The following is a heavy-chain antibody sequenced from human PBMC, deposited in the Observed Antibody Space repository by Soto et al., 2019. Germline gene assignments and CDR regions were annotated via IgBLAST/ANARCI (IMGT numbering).Heavy chain of an antibody. CDR3: VKGEYYYDSSGYYPFDY. J-gene: IGHJ4*02. CDR2: ISTNGGST. Sequence: PGGSLRLSCSASGFTFSIYAMHWVRQAPGKGLENVSSISTNGGSTDYADSVKGRFTISRDNSKNTVYLQMSSLRVEDTAVYYCVKGEYYYDSSGYYPFDYWGQGTLVTVSS. CDR1: GFTFSIYA. V-gene: IGHV3-64D*06. D-gene: IGHD3-22*01.